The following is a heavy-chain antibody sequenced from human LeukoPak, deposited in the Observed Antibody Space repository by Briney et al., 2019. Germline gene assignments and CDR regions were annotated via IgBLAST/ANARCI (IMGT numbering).Heavy chain of an antibody. Sequence: PGGSLRLSCAASGFTFSSYAMSWVRQAPGKGLEWVSAISGSGGSTYYADSVKGRFTISRDNSKNTLYLQMNSLRAEDTAVYYCAKRRPYYYDSSGYGIDYWGQGTLVTVSS. CDR1: GFTFSSYA. D-gene: IGHD3-22*01. CDR3: AKRRPYYYDSSGYGIDY. J-gene: IGHJ4*02. V-gene: IGHV3-23*01. CDR2: ISGSGGST.